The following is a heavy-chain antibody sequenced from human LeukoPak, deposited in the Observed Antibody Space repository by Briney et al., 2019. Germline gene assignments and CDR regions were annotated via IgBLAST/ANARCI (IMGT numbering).Heavy chain of an antibody. CDR2: INSDGSST. Sequence: GGSLRLSCAASGFTFSSYWMHWVRQAPGKGLVWVSRINSDGSSTSYADSVKGRFTISRDNAKNTLYLQMNSLRAEDTAVYYCARVGWRFGSGSYVDYWGQGTLVTVSS. D-gene: IGHD3-10*01. CDR1: GFTFSSYW. V-gene: IGHV3-74*01. CDR3: ARVGWRFGSGSYVDY. J-gene: IGHJ4*02.